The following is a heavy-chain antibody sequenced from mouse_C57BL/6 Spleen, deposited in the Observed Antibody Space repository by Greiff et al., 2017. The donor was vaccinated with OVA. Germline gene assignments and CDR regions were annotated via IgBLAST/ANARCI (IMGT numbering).Heavy chain of an antibody. CDR1: GYSITSSYY. CDR2: ISYDGSN. Sequence: EVQLVESGPGLVKPSQSLSLTCSVTGYSITSSYYWNWIRQFPGNKLEWMGYISYDGSNNYNPSLKNRISITRDTSKNQFFLKLNSVTTEDTATYYCAREDYAQAWFAHWGPGTLVTVSA. D-gene: IGHD3-2*02. J-gene: IGHJ3*01. V-gene: IGHV3-6*01. CDR3: AREDYAQAWFAH.